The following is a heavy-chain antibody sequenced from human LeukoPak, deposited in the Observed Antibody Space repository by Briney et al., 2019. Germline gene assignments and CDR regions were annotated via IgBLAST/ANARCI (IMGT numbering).Heavy chain of an antibody. Sequence: SETLSLTCAVSGGSIYSTNWWSWVRQPPGKGLEWIAEIFHAGNINYNPPLKSRVTISTDKSKSQFSLKLSSMTAADTAVYYCARVRDGSRFDYWGQGTLVTVSS. CDR1: GGSIYSTNW. V-gene: IGHV4-4*02. CDR3: ARVRDGSRFDY. J-gene: IGHJ4*02. CDR2: IFHAGNI. D-gene: IGHD1-26*01.